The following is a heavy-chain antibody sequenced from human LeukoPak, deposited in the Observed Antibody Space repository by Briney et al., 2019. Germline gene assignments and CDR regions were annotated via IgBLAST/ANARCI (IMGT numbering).Heavy chain of an antibody. CDR3: ARLSGDTAMDNDY. CDR2: IYPADSDT. Sequence: GESLKISCKGSGYSFTNQWIGWVRQMPGKGLEWMGIIYPADSDTRYRPSFQGQVTISVDKSITTAYLQWSSLKASDTAMYYCARLSGDTAMDNDYWGQGTLVTVSS. V-gene: IGHV5-51*01. CDR1: GYSFTNQW. D-gene: IGHD5-18*01. J-gene: IGHJ4*02.